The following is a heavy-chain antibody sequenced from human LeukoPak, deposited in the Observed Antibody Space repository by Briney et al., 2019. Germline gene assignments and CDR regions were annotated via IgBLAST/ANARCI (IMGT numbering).Heavy chain of an antibody. V-gene: IGHV1-24*01. J-gene: IGHJ5*02. CDR3: ATSIAVAGMRWFDP. CDR2: FDPEDGET. D-gene: IGHD6-19*01. Sequence: ASVKVSCKVSRYTLTELSMHWVRQAPGKGLEWMGGFDPEDGETIYAQKFQGRVTMTEDTSTDTAYMELSSLRSEDTAVYYCATSIAVAGMRWFDPWGQGTLVTVSS. CDR1: RYTLTELS.